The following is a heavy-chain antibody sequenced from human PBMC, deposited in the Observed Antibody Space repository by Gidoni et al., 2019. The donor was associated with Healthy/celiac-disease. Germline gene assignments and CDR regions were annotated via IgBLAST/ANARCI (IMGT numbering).Heavy chain of an antibody. J-gene: IGHJ5*02. CDR3: ARQVDGYDFNWFDP. CDR2: IYTSGST. V-gene: IGHV4-61*02. CDR1: GCSISSGSYY. D-gene: IGHD5-12*01. Sequence: QVQLQESGPGLVKPSQTLSLTCTVSGCSISSGSYYWSWIRQPAGKGLEWIGRIYTSGSTNYNPSLKSRVTISVDTSKNQFSLKLSSVTAADTAVYYCARQVDGYDFNWFDPWGQGTLVTVSS.